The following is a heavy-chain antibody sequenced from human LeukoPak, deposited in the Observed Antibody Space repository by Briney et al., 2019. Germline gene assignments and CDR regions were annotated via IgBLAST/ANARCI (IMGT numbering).Heavy chain of an antibody. CDR2: ISNSGGST. Sequence: GGSLRLSCAASGFAFSTYSISWVRQAPGKGLEWVSVISNSGGSTYYADPVKGRFTISRDNSKNTVYLQMNSLRAEDTALYYCAKDYYGSGSQWGQGTLVTVSS. J-gene: IGHJ4*02. D-gene: IGHD3-10*01. CDR1: GFAFSTYS. V-gene: IGHV3-23*01. CDR3: AKDYYGSGSQ.